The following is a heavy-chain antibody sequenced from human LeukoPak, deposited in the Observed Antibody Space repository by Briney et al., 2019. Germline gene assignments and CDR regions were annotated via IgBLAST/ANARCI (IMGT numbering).Heavy chain of an antibody. J-gene: IGHJ3*02. CDR3: AKDRGTAMVNRGKDI. D-gene: IGHD5-18*01. CDR1: GFTFSRYR. Sequence: GGSFYFLCAASGFTFSRYRMIWARQAPGKGLEWVSSISSSSTYIYYANSVKGRFTISRDNAKNSVYLQINGLRAGDSALYFCAKDRGTAMVNRGKDIWG. V-gene: IGHV3-21*01. CDR2: ISSSSTYI.